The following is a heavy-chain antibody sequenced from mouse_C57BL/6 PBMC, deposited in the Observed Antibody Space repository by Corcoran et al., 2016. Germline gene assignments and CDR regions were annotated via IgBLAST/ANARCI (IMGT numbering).Heavy chain of an antibody. V-gene: IGHV14-3*01. Sequence: EVQLQQSGAELVKPGASVKLSCTASGFNIKDYYMHWVKQRTEQGLEWIGRIDPANGNTKYAPKFQGKATITADTSSNTAYLQLSSLTSEDTAIYCCARWANSWYFDVWGTGTTVTVSS. CDR1: GFNIKDYY. CDR3: ARWANSWYFDV. J-gene: IGHJ1*03. D-gene: IGHD3-1*01. CDR2: IDPANGNT.